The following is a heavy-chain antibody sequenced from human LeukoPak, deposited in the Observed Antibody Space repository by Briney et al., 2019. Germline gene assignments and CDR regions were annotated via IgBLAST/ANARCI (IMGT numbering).Heavy chain of an antibody. CDR3: ARDPTLDYGDYNGYFDY. D-gene: IGHD4-17*01. V-gene: IGHV1-46*01. CDR2: INPSGGST. Sequence: ASVKVSCKASGYTFTSYYMHWVRQAPGQGLEWMGIINPSGGSTSYAQKFQGRVTMTRDTSTSTVYMELSSLRSEDTAVYYCARDPTLDYGDYNGYFDYWGQGTLVTVSS. J-gene: IGHJ4*02. CDR1: GYTFTSYY.